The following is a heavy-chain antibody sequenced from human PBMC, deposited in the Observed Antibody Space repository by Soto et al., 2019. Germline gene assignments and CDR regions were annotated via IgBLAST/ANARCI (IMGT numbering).Heavy chain of an antibody. J-gene: IGHJ1*01. Sequence: GASVKVSCKASGYIFTGYYMHWVRQAPGQGLEWMGWINPNSGGTNYAQRFQGRVTMTRDTSIITAYMELSRRRSDDTAVYYCARPLYSSSGYWGQGTLVTVSS. CDR3: ARPLYSSSGY. D-gene: IGHD6-19*01. CDR2: INPNSGGT. CDR1: GYIFTGYY. V-gene: IGHV1-2*02.